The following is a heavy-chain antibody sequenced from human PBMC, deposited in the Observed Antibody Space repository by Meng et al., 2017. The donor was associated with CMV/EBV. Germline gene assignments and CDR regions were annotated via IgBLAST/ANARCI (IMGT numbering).Heavy chain of an antibody. Sequence: SLKISCAASGSTFDDYAMHWVRQAPGKGLEWVSGISWNSGSIGYADSVKGRFTISRDNAKNSLYLQMNSLRAEDTAVYYCARGVRITMIVVVSHDYWGQGTLVTVSS. CDR2: ISWNSGSI. V-gene: IGHV3-9*01. D-gene: IGHD3-22*01. CDR3: ARGVRITMIVVVSHDY. CDR1: GSTFDDYA. J-gene: IGHJ4*02.